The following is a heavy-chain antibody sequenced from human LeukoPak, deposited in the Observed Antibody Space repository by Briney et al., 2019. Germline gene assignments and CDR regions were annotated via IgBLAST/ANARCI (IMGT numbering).Heavy chain of an antibody. CDR3: ARRDHLGYCGSGGFCY. J-gene: IGHJ4*02. CDR1: GGSISSSSYY. V-gene: IGHV4-39*01. CDR2: IYYSGST. D-gene: IGHD3-10*01. Sequence: SETLSLTCTVSGGSISSSSYYWGWIRQPPGKGLEWIGSIYYSGSTYYNPSLKSRVTISVDTSKNQFSLKLSSVTAADTAAYYCARRDHLGYCGSGGFCYWGQGTLVTVSS.